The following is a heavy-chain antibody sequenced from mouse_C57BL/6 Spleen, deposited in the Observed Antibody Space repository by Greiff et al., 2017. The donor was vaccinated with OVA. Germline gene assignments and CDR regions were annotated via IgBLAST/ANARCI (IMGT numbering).Heavy chain of an antibody. J-gene: IGHJ1*03. Sequence: EVQLQQSGAELVRPGASVKLSCTASGFNIKDDYMHWVKQRPEQGLEWIGWIDPENGDTEYASKFQGKATITADTSSNTAYPQLSSLTSEDTAVYYCTTRLGRNWYFDVWGTGTTVTVSS. D-gene: IGHD4-1*01. CDR1: GFNIKDDY. V-gene: IGHV14-4*01. CDR2: IDPENGDT. CDR3: TTRLGRNWYFDV.